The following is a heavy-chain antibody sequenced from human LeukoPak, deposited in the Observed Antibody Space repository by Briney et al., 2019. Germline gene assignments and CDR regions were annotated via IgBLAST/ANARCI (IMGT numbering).Heavy chain of an antibody. J-gene: IGHJ4*02. CDR1: GYTFTSYG. D-gene: IGHD1-26*01. Sequence: ASVKVSCKASGYTFTSYGISWVRQAPGQGLEWMGWISAYNGNTNYAQKFQGRVTMTRDTSTSTVYMELSSLRSEDTAVYYCARIDEGATTGYWGQGTLVTVSS. V-gene: IGHV1-18*01. CDR3: ARIDEGATTGY. CDR2: ISAYNGNT.